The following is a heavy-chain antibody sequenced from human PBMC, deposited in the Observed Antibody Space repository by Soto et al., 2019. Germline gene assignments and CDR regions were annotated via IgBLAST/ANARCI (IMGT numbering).Heavy chain of an antibody. CDR3: ARIASDYDSSGNHVLDFDY. Sequence: QVTLKESGPVLVKPTETLTLTCTVSGFSLSNARMGVSWIRQPPGKALEWLAHIFSNDEKSYSTSLKSRLTISKDTYKSQVVLTMTNMDPVDTATYYCARIASDYDSSGNHVLDFDYWGQGTLVTVSS. D-gene: IGHD3-22*01. V-gene: IGHV2-26*01. CDR1: GFSLSNARMG. J-gene: IGHJ4*02. CDR2: IFSNDEK.